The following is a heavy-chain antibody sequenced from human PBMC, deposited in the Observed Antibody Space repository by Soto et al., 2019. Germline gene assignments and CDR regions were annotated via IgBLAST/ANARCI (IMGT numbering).Heavy chain of an antibody. CDR2: INPNDGGT. J-gene: IGHJ4*02. CDR3: ARVAFQAFDY. V-gene: IGHV1-46*01. CDR1: GYTFTRHH. Sequence: QVQLVQSGAEVRKPGASVKVSRKASGYTFTRHHMHWVRQAPGQGLEWMGIINPNDGGTLYAQKFQGRVTMTRDTSTSTVYMELSRLRSEDTAVYYCARVAFQAFDYWGQGSLVTVSS.